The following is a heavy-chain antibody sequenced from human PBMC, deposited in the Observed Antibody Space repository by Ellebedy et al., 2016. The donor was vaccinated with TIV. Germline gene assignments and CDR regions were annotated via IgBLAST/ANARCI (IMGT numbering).Heavy chain of an antibody. Sequence: GESLKISCAASGFTFSSYAMHWVRQAPGKGLEWVAVISYDGSNTYYADSVKGRFTISRDNSKNTLYLQMNSLRAEDTAVYYCARVPTVTTSGLPTDYWGQGTLVTVAS. D-gene: IGHD4-17*01. J-gene: IGHJ4*02. CDR2: ISYDGSNT. CDR3: ARVPTVTTSGLPTDY. CDR1: GFTFSSYA. V-gene: IGHV3-30-3*01.